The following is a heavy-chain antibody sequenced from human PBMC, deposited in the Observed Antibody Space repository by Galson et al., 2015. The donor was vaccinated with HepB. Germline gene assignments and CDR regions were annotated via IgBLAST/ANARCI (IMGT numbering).Heavy chain of an antibody. Sequence: SVKVSCKASGVTFSTYAINWVRQAPGQGLEWMGGIIPIFGTANFAQHYQGRATITADESTSTVYMEVRSLRSEDTAVYYCARGGTRDGYWGQGTLVTVSS. V-gene: IGHV1-69*13. CDR2: IIPIFGTA. CDR1: GVTFSTYA. CDR3: ARGGTRDGY. D-gene: IGHD2-15*01. J-gene: IGHJ4*02.